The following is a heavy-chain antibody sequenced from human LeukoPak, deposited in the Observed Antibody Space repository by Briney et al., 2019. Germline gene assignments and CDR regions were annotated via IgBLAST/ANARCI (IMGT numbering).Heavy chain of an antibody. J-gene: IGHJ4*02. CDR3: ARVPGCYVYYFDY. CDR2: ISYDGSNK. V-gene: IGHV3-30*04. CDR1: GFTFSSYA. D-gene: IGHD3-9*01. Sequence: GGSLRLSCAASGFTFSSYAMHWVRQAPGKGLEWVAVISYDGSNKYYADSVKGRFTISRDNSKNTLYLQNSLRAEDTAVYYCARVPGCYVYYFDYWGQGTLVTVSS.